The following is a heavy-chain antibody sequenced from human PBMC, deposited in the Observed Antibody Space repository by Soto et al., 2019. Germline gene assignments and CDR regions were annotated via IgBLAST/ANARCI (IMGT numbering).Heavy chain of an antibody. J-gene: IGHJ4*02. Sequence: SVKVSCKASGGTFSSYAISWVRQAPGQGLEWMGGIIPIFGTANYAQKFQGRVTITADESTSTAYMELSSLRSEDTAVYYCARELRSIGYSSSWYDYWGQGTLVTVSS. V-gene: IGHV1-69*13. D-gene: IGHD6-13*01. CDR3: ARELRSIGYSSSWYDY. CDR1: GGTFSSYA. CDR2: IIPIFGTA.